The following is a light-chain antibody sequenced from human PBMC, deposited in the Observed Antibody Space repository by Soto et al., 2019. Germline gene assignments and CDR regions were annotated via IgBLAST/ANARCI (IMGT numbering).Light chain of an antibody. CDR2: SNN. CDR1: SSNIGSNT. CDR3: ATWDDSLNGPV. J-gene: IGLJ7*01. V-gene: IGLV1-44*01. Sequence: QSVLTQPPSASGTPGQRITISCSGSSSNIGSNTVNWYQQLPGTAPKLLIYSNNQRPSGVPARFSGSTSGTSASRAISGLQSEDEADYYCATWDDSLNGPVFGGGTQLTVL.